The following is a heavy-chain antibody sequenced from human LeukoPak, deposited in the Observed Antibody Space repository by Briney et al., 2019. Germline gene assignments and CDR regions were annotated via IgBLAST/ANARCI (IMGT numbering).Heavy chain of an antibody. Sequence: PGRSLRHSCAASGFTLYSYAMHWVRQAPGKGREWVAAVSYDGTNKYYADSVKGRFTISRDNSKNTLDLQMNSLRAEDTAVYYCAKDAFSSGWSYFDYWGQGTLVTVSS. J-gene: IGHJ4*02. V-gene: IGHV3-30*18. CDR3: AKDAFSSGWSYFDY. CDR2: VSYDGTNK. CDR1: GFTLYSYA. D-gene: IGHD6-19*01.